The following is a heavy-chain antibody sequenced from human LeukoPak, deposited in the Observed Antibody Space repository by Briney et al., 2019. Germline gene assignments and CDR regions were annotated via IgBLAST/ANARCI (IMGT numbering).Heavy chain of an antibody. V-gene: IGHV1-69*04. D-gene: IGHD4-11*01. CDR2: IIPILGIA. Sequence: ASAKVSCKASGGTFSSYAISWVRQAPGQGLEWMGRIIPILGIANYAQKFQGRVTITADKSTSTAYMELSSLRSEDTAVYYCARTTVGGSSDYWGQGTLVTVSS. J-gene: IGHJ4*02. CDR1: GGTFSSYA. CDR3: ARTTVGGSSDY.